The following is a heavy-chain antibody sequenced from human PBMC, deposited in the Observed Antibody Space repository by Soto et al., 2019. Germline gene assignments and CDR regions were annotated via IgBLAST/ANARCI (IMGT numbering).Heavy chain of an antibody. Sequence: GESLKISCSASGFTFSSYAMHWVRQAPGKGLEYVSAISSNGGSTYYADSVKGRFTISRDNSKNTLYLQMSSLRAEDTAVYYCVKVAVAGHYYYYGMDVWGQGTTVTVSS. CDR1: GFTFSSYA. D-gene: IGHD6-19*01. CDR2: ISSNGGST. V-gene: IGHV3-64D*08. CDR3: VKVAVAGHYYYYGMDV. J-gene: IGHJ6*02.